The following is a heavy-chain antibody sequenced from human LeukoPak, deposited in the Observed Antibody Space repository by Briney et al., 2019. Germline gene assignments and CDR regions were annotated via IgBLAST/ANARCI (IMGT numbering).Heavy chain of an antibody. CDR3: ARHDMVRRQLDY. V-gene: IGHV4-39*01. J-gene: IGHJ4*02. Sequence: SETLSLTCTVSGGSISSYYWGWIRQPPGKGLEWIGSIYYSGSTYYNPSLKSRVTISVDTSKNQFSLKLSSVTAADTAVYYCARHDMVRRQLDYWGQGTLVTVSS. CDR2: IYYSGST. D-gene: IGHD3-10*01. CDR1: GGSISSYY.